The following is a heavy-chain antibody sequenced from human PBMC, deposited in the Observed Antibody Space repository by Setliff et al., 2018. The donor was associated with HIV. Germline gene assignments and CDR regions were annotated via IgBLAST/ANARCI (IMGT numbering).Heavy chain of an antibody. D-gene: IGHD3-10*01. CDR2: IIPIYGTS. J-gene: IGHJ4*02. CDR3: ARGLTGYFGSGSYWDPSDY. CDR1: GGTFSSYA. V-gene: IGHV1-69*13. Sequence: ASVKVSCKASGGTFSSYAISWVRQAPGQGLEWMGGIIPIYGTSNYAQKFQGRVTISADVSTSTAYMELSSLRSEDTAVYYCARGLTGYFGSGSYWDPSDYWGQGTLVTVSS.